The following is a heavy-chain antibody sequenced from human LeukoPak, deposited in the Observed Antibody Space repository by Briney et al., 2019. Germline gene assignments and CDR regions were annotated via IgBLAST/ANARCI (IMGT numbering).Heavy chain of an antibody. Sequence: PGGSLRLSCVASGFTFSSHGMHWVRQAPGKGLEWVAVISKDGSNKYYGDSVRGRFTISRDNSKNTLYLQMNSLRGEDMALYYCAKDAFLITYFDHWGQGILVTVSS. D-gene: IGHD3-16*01. CDR1: GFTFSSHG. CDR2: ISKDGSNK. CDR3: AKDAFLITYFDH. V-gene: IGHV3-30*18. J-gene: IGHJ4*02.